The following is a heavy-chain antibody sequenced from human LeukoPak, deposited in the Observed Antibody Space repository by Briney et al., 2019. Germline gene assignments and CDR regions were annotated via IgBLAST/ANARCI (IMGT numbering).Heavy chain of an antibody. Sequence: PGGSLRLSCAASGFRFNTYWMSRVGQAPGKGLEWGANIKQDGNEKYYADSVKGRFTISRDNAKNSLYLQMNSLRAEDTAVYYCARDHPYSSGWLALGYFDYRGQGTLVTVSS. D-gene: IGHD6-19*01. CDR1: GFRFNTYW. V-gene: IGHV3-7*01. J-gene: IGHJ4*02. CDR2: IKQDGNEK. CDR3: ARDHPYSSGWLALGYFDY.